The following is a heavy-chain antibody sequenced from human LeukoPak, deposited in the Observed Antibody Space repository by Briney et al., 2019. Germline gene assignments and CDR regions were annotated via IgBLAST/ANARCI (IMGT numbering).Heavy chain of an antibody. D-gene: IGHD3-10*01. CDR2: IKQDGSEK. CDR3: ARGAYGSGSYGDNWFDP. Sequence: GGSLRLSCAASGFTFSSYWMSWVRQAPGKGLEWVANIKQDGSEKYYADSVKGRFTISRDNSKNTLYLQMNSLRAEDTAVYYCARGAYGSGSYGDNWFDPWGQETLVTVSS. J-gene: IGHJ5*02. V-gene: IGHV3-7*01. CDR1: GFTFSSYW.